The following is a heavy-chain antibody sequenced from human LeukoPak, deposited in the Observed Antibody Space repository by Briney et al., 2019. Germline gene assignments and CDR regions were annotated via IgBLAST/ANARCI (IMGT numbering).Heavy chain of an antibody. D-gene: IGHD3-10*01. Sequence: GGSLRLSCAASGFTFSSYGMHWVRQAPGKGLEWVAFIRYDGSNKYYADSVKGRFTISRDNSKNTMYLQMNSLRAEDTAVYYCATGYPLYGSGSYPLDYWGQGTLVTVSS. CDR1: GFTFSSYG. J-gene: IGHJ4*02. V-gene: IGHV3-30*02. CDR3: ATGYPLYGSGSYPLDY. CDR2: IRYDGSNK.